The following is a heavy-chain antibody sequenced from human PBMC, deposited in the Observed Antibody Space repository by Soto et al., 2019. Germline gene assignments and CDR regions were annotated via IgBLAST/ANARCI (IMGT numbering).Heavy chain of an antibody. CDR3: TRMPGGGWQRFFDY. CDR1: GFTFIDHD. D-gene: IGHD5-12*01. J-gene: IGHJ4*02. CDR2: ITVGGAQK. V-gene: IGHV3-23*01. Sequence: EVKLLESGGALVRPGGSLRLSCEASGFTFIDHDMSWVRQAPGKGLEWVSSITVGGAQKDYGQSVKGRFTISRDNSSDPLFLKMDSPQVEDTAIYYCTRMPGGGWQRFFDYWGQGTVVTVSS.